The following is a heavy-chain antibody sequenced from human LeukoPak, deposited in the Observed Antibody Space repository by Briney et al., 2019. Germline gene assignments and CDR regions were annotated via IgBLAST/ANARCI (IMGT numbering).Heavy chain of an antibody. V-gene: IGHV4-39*07. CDR2: IYYSGST. CDR3: ARSVSNSYYYYYMDV. D-gene: IGHD4-11*01. CDR1: GGSISSSSYY. J-gene: IGHJ6*03. Sequence: SETLSLTCTVSGGSISSSSYYWGWIRQPPGKGLEWIGSIYYSGSTYYNPSLKSRVTISVDTSKNQFSLKLSSVTAADTAVYYCARSVSNSYYYYYMDVWGKGTTVTVS.